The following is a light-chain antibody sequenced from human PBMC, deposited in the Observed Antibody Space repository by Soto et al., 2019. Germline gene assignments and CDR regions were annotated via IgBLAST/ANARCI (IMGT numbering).Light chain of an antibody. V-gene: IGLV2-14*03. Sequence: QSALTQPASVSGSPGQSVTISCTGTSSDIGAYNFVSWYQQHPGKAPKLMLYDVNIRPSGVSNRFSGSKSGNTASLTISGLQAEDEADYYCTAWTISTTMIFGGGTKRTVL. CDR1: SSDIGAYNF. CDR3: TAWTISTTMI. CDR2: DVN. J-gene: IGLJ2*01.